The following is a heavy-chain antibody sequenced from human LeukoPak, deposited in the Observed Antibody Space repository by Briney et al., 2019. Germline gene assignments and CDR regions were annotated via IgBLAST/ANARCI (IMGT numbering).Heavy chain of an antibody. CDR1: GGSFSNYY. V-gene: IGHV4-34*01. CDR3: ARRWNYGRNYYIDV. D-gene: IGHD1-7*01. J-gene: IGHJ6*03. Sequence: PSETPSLTRAVYGGSFSNYYWSWIRQPPGKGLEWIGEINDSGRTNYNPSLMSRVTVSVDTSKKQFSLRLTSVTATDTAVYYCARRWNYGRNYYIDVWGKGATVSVSS. CDR2: INDSGRT.